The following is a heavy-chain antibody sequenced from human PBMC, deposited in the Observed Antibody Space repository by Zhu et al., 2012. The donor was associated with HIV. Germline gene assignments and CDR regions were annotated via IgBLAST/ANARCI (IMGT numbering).Heavy chain of an antibody. CDR3: ATMGWFGHLFDY. D-gene: IGHD3-10*01. Sequence: QVQLQESGPGLVKPSETLSVTCGVSGYPISTGYYWGWIRQPPGKGLEWIGSINKSGLTYYNPSLRSRVTISVDTSKNQFSLKLTSVTAADTAVYYCATMGWFGHLFDYWGQGIRVSVSS. V-gene: IGHV4-38-2*01. J-gene: IGHJ4*02. CDR1: GYPISTGYY. CDR2: INKSGLT.